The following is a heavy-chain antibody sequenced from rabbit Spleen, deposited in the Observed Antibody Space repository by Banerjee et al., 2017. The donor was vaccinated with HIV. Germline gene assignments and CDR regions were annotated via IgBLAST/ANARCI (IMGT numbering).Heavy chain of an antibody. CDR3: ARTTYGYDDYADLYYAAMDL. Sequence: QEQLVESGGDLVKPEGSLTLTCTASGFSFSSSYWICWVRQAPGKGLEWIACISTGSGGTYYASWAKGRFTISKTSSTTLTLQMTSLTAADTATYFCARTTYGYDDYADLYYAAMDLWGPGTLVTVS. CDR1: GFSFSSSYW. J-gene: IGHJ6*01. V-gene: IGHV1S45*01. CDR2: ISTGSGGT. D-gene: IGHD6-1*01.